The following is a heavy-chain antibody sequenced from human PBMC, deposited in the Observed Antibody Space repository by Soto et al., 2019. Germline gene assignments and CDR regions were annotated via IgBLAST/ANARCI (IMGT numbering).Heavy chain of an antibody. CDR1: GGSFSGYY. Sequence: QVQLQQWGAGLLKPSETLSLTCAVYGGSFSGYYWSWIRQPPGKGLEWIGEINHSGSTNYNPSLKSRVTISVDTSKNQFSLKLSSVTAADTAVYYCAREGTAGHFDYWGQGTLVTVSS. D-gene: IGHD1-1*01. V-gene: IGHV4-34*01. CDR3: AREGTAGHFDY. J-gene: IGHJ4*02. CDR2: INHSGST.